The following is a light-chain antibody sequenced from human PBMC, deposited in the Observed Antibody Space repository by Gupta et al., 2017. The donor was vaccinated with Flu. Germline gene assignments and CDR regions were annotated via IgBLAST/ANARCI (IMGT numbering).Light chain of an antibody. V-gene: IGKV3-15*01. CDR1: QSISNT. CDR3: QQYHNWPRT. CDR2: GAS. J-gene: IGKJ1*01. Sequence: GERAALSCRASQSISNTLVWYQQKPGQAPRCLIYGASTRATGIPARFSGSGSGTEFTLTISNLQSEDFAVYYCQQYHNWPRTFGQGTRVEI.